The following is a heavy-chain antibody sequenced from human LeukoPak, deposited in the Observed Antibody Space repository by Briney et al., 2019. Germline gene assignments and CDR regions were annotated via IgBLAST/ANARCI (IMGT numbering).Heavy chain of an antibody. J-gene: IGHJ4*02. Sequence: ASVKVSCKTSGYTFTAYYIHWVRQAPGQGLEWMGIIYPGGGSTSYAQKFQGRVTMTRDMSTSTVYMELSSLRSEDTAVYYCARDNDFDYWGQGTLVTVSS. CDR3: ARDNDFDY. V-gene: IGHV1-46*01. CDR2: IYPGGGST. CDR1: GYTFTAYY. D-gene: IGHD2-8*01.